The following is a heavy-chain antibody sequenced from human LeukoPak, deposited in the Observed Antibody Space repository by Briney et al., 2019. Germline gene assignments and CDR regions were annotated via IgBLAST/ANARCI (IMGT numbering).Heavy chain of an antibody. D-gene: IGHD6-13*01. Sequence: GGSLRLSCAASGFSFSDYAMHWVRQGPGKGLEWVAVISYSGQQKYYGDSVKGRFTVSRDNPKDTLYLQMNNLRAEDTAVYYCAKPIPGVAAAGDYWGQGTLVTVSS. CDR2: ISYSGQQK. CDR3: AKPIPGVAAAGDY. J-gene: IGHJ4*02. V-gene: IGHV3-30-3*02. CDR1: GFSFSDYA.